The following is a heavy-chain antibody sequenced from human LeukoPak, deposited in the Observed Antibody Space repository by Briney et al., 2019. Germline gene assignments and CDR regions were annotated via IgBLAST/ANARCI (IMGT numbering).Heavy chain of an antibody. CDR3: GGFAYESAGDL. D-gene: IGHD6-13*01. V-gene: IGHV3-7*03. J-gene: IGHJ4*02. Sequence: GGSLRLSCAASGLTFNKYWMTWVRQAPGKGLEWVANINPNGSETYYVDPVKGRFTVSRDNAKNLLYLQLNSLRAEDTAVYYCGGFAYESAGDLWGQGTLVTVSS. CDR2: INPNGSET. CDR1: GLTFNKYW.